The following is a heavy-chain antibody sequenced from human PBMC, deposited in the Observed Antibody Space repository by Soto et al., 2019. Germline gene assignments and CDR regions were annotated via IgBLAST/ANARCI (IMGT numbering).Heavy chain of an antibody. CDR1: GVSITPYY. CDR3: AREQYNWKL. Sequence: ASETLSLTCTVSGVSITPYYWTWIRHPPGKGLEWIGYVYHTGNTYYNPSPKNRVTISLDTSKNQFSLRLKSVTTADTAVYYCAREQYNWKLWGQGTLVTVSS. V-gene: IGHV4-59*01. D-gene: IGHD1-20*01. CDR2: VYHTGNT. J-gene: IGHJ4*02.